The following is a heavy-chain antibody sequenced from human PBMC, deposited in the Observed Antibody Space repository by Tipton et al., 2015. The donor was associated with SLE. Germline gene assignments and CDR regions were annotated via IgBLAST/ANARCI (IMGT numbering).Heavy chain of an antibody. V-gene: IGHV4-34*01. CDR2: INHSGST. CDR3: ARVQQRPS. Sequence: TLSLTCTVYGGSFSSSSYYWGWIRQPPGKGLEWIGEINHSGSTNYNPSLKSRVTISVDTSKNQFSLKLSSVTAADTAVYYCARVQQRPSWGQGTLVTVSS. CDR1: GGSFSSSSYY. D-gene: IGHD6-13*01. J-gene: IGHJ5*02.